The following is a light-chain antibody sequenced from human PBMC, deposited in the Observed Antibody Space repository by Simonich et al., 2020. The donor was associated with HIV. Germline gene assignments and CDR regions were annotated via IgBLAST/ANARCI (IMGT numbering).Light chain of an antibody. Sequence: NFMLTQPHSVSESPGKTVTISCTRSSGSIARNYVQWYQQRPGSAPPTVIYEDNQRPSGVPDRFSGSIDSSSNSASLTISGLKTEDEADYYCQSYDSSNQVFGGGTKLTVL. CDR1: SGSIARNY. CDR3: QSYDSSNQV. J-gene: IGLJ3*02. CDR2: EDN. V-gene: IGLV6-57*03.